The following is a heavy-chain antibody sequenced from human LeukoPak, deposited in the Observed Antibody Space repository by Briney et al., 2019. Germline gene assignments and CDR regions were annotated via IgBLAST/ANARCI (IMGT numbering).Heavy chain of an antibody. Sequence: GGSLRLSCAASGFTFSSYAMSWVRQAPGKGLEWVSAISGSGGSTYYADSVKGRFNISRDNSKKTLYLQMNSLRAEDTAVYYCAKDIRRGYNYGYDQFAYWGQGTLVTVSS. J-gene: IGHJ4*02. V-gene: IGHV3-23*01. CDR3: AKDIRRGYNYGYDQFAY. CDR2: ISGSGGST. D-gene: IGHD5-18*01. CDR1: GFTFSSYA.